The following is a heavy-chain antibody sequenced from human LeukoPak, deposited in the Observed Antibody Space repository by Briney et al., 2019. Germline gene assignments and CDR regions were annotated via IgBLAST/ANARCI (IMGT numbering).Heavy chain of an antibody. CDR1: GFTVSSNY. V-gene: IGHV3-23*01. Sequence: GGSLRLSCAASGFTVSSNYMNWVRQAPGKGLEWVSAISGSGGSTYYADSVKGRLTISRDNSKNTLYLQMNSLRAEDTAVYYCAKAAAATIYYYYMDVWGKGTTVTVSS. CDR3: AKAAAATIYYYYMDV. CDR2: ISGSGGST. J-gene: IGHJ6*03. D-gene: IGHD6-13*01.